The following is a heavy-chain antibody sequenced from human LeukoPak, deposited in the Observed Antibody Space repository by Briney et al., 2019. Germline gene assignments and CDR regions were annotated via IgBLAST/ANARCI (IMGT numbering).Heavy chain of an antibody. CDR1: GFTFSSYS. V-gene: IGHV3-21*01. D-gene: IGHD6-13*01. Sequence: GGSLRLSCAASGFTFSSYSMNWVRQAPGKGLEWVSSISSSSSYIYYADSVKGRFSISRDNAKSPLYLQMNSLRAEDTAVYYCASAVAAAPIDAFDIWGQGTMVTVSS. J-gene: IGHJ3*02. CDR2: ISSSSSYI. CDR3: ASAVAAAPIDAFDI.